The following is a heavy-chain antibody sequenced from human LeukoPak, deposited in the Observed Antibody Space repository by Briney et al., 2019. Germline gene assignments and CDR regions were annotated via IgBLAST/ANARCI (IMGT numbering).Heavy chain of an antibody. D-gene: IGHD3-9*01. CDR2: ISGSGGST. J-gene: IGHJ4*02. V-gene: IGHV3-23*01. CDR1: GFTFSDYY. CDR3: ANQNYDILTGEYYFDY. Sequence: GGSLRLSCAVSGFTFSDYYMSWIRQAPGKGLEWVSAISGSGGSTYYADSVKGRFTISRDNSKNTLYLQMNSLRAEDTAVYYCANQNYDILTGEYYFDYWGQGTLVTVSS.